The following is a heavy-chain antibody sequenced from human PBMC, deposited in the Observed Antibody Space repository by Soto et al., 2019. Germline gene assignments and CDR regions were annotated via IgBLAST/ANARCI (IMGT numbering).Heavy chain of an antibody. CDR3: ARISGVATAGYYYYGMDV. CDR1: GYTFTSYD. J-gene: IGHJ6*02. V-gene: IGHV1-8*01. D-gene: IGHD5-12*01. CDR2: MNPNSGNT. Sequence: ASVKVSCKASGYTFTSYDINWVRQATGQGLEWIGWMNPNSGNTGYAQKFQGRVTMTRNTSISTAYMELSSLRSEDTAVYYCARISGVATAGYYYYGMDVWGQGTTVTVSS.